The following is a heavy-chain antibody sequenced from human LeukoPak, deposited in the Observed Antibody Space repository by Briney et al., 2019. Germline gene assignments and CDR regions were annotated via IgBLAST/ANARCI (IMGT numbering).Heavy chain of an antibody. CDR2: IHANSGGT. CDR3: ARDMGGYSGYDYDY. D-gene: IGHD5-12*01. V-gene: IGHV1-2*02. J-gene: IGHJ4*02. CDR1: GYTFTGYY. Sequence: AAVKVSCKASGYTFTGYYLHWVRQAPGQGLEWMGWIHANSGGTHYAQKFQGRVTMTRDTSITTAYMELTRLRSDDTAVYYCARDMGGYSGYDYDYWGQGTLVTAS.